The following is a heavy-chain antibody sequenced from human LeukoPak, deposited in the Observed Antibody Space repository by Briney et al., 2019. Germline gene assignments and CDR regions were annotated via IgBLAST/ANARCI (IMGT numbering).Heavy chain of an antibody. CDR1: GYTFTGYY. CDR3: ATRIAAAGTEYYYYYYMDV. CDR2: VIPIFGTA. J-gene: IGHJ6*03. D-gene: IGHD6-13*01. V-gene: IGHV1-69*13. Sequence: ASVKVSCKASGYTFTGYYMHWVRQAPGQGLEWMGGVIPIFGTANYAQKFQGRVTITADESTSTAYMELSSLRSEDTAVYYCATRIAAAGTEYYYYYYMDVWGKGTTVTISS.